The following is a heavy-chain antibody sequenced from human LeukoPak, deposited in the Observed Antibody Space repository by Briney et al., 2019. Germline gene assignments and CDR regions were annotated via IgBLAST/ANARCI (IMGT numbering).Heavy chain of an antibody. J-gene: IGHJ4*02. CDR1: GGSISSSSYY. D-gene: IGHD2-15*01. Sequence: SETLSLTCTVSGGSISSSSYYWGWIRQPPGKGLEWIGSIYYSGSTYYNPSLKSRVTISVDTSKNQFSLKLSSVTAADTAVYYCAVVVVVAAYVDYWGQGTLVTVSS. V-gene: IGHV4-39*01. CDR2: IYYSGST. CDR3: AVVVVVAAYVDY.